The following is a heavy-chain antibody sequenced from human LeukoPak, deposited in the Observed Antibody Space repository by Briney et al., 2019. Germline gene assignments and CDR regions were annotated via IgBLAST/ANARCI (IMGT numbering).Heavy chain of an antibody. CDR3: AAARGETTTGGAFDI. CDR2: IKQDGSEK. J-gene: IGHJ3*02. Sequence: GGSLRLSCAASGFTFSSYWMSWVRQAPGKGLEWVANIKQDGSEKYYVDSVKGRFTISRDNAKNSLYLQMNSLRAEDTAVYYCAAARGETTTGGAFDIWGQGTMVTVSS. D-gene: IGHD1-1*01. CDR1: GFTFSSYW. V-gene: IGHV3-7*01.